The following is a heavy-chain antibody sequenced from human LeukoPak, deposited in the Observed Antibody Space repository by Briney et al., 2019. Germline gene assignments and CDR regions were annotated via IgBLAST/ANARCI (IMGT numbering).Heavy chain of an antibody. J-gene: IGHJ4*02. CDR3: ATSGRFGEYFDF. Sequence: ASVKVSCKASGYTFTGYYMHWVRQAPGQGLEWMGWINPNSGGTSYGQKFQGRVTMTRDTSISTGCMELSRLRSDDTAVYYCATSGRFGEYFDFWGQGTLVTVSS. D-gene: IGHD3-10*01. CDR1: GYTFTGYY. V-gene: IGHV1-2*02. CDR2: INPNSGGT.